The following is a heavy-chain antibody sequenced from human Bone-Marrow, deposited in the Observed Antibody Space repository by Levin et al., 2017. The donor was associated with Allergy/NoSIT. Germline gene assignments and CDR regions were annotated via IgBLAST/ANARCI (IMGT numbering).Heavy chain of an antibody. CDR1: GFTFSNYW. J-gene: IGHJ4*02. V-gene: IGHV3-7*01. D-gene: IGHD4-17*01. CDR2: IKKDGGEK. CDR3: ARERGDYGDTADY. Sequence: GGSLRLSCEGSGFTFSNYWMTWVRQAPGKGLEWVANIKKDGGEKFYVDSVKGRFTISRDNAKNSLYLQMNSLRADDTAVYYCARERGDYGDTADYWGQGTLVTVSS.